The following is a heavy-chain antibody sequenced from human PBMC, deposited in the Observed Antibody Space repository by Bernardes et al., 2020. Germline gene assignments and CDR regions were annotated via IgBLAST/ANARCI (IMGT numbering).Heavy chain of an antibody. CDR2: INHSGST. CDR1: GGSFSGYY. J-gene: IGHJ6*04. Sequence: SETLSLTCAVYGGSFSGYYWSWIRQPPGKGLEWIGEINHSGSTNYNPSLKSRVTISVDTSKNQFSLKLSSVTAADTAVYYCKTRKPRGQNYGRQMDVWGKGTTVTVSS. CDR3: KTRKPRGQNYGRQMDV. D-gene: IGHD1-7*01. V-gene: IGHV4-34*01.